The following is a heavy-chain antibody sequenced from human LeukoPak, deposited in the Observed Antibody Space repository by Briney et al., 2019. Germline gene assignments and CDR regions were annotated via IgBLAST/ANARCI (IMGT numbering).Heavy chain of an antibody. CDR3: ARQDGSQYYDFWSGYYQPYNWFDP. CDR1: GGSFSGYY. Sequence: SETLSLTCAVYGGSFSGYYWSWIRQPPGKGLEWIGSIYYSGSTYYNPSLKSRVTISVDTSKNQFSLKLSSVTAADTAVYYCARQDGSQYYDFWSGYYQPYNWFDPWGQGTLVTVSS. CDR2: IYYSGST. V-gene: IGHV4-34*01. D-gene: IGHD3-3*01. J-gene: IGHJ5*02.